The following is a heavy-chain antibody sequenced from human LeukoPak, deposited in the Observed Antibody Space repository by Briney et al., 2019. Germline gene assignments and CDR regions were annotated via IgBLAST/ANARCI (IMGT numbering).Heavy chain of an antibody. CDR3: ARHYDSGSYPLDY. J-gene: IGHJ4*02. V-gene: IGHV4-59*08. CDR1: GGSISSYY. D-gene: IGHD3-10*01. Sequence: SETLSLTCTVSGGSISSYYWSWIRQPPGKGLEWIGYIYYGGSTNYNPSLKSRVTISVDASKNQFSLKLSSVTAADTAVYYCARHYDSGSYPLDYWGQGALVTVSS. CDR2: IYYGGST.